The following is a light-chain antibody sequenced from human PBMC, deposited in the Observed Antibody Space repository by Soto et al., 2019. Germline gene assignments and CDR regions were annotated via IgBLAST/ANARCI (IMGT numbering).Light chain of an antibody. J-gene: IGKJ1*01. Sequence: DIQMTQSPSTLSASVGDRVTITCRASQSINSWLAWYQQRPGKAPNLLIYDASTLERGVPSRFSGSGSGTEFTLTIRRLQPDDCSTYFCQQYSGYPTFGQGTRVEIK. CDR2: DAS. CDR1: QSINSW. CDR3: QQYSGYPT. V-gene: IGKV1-5*01.